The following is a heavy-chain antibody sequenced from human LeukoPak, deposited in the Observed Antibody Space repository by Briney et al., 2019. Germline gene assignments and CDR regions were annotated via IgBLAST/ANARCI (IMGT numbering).Heavy chain of an antibody. CDR1: GGSISSYY. J-gene: IGHJ4*02. Sequence: SETLSLTCTVSGGSISSYYWSWIRQPPGKGLEWIGYIYYGGSTNYNPSLKSRVTISVDTSKNQFSLKLSSVTAADTAVYYCARATLYSYGLDYFDYWGQGTLVTVSS. D-gene: IGHD5-18*01. CDR2: IYYGGST. CDR3: ARATLYSYGLDYFDY. V-gene: IGHV4-59*01.